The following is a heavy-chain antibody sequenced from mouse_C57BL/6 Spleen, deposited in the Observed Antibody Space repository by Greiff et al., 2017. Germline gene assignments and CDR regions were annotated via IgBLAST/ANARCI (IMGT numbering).Heavy chain of an antibody. V-gene: IGHV1-50*01. J-gene: IGHJ2*01. D-gene: IGHD1-1*01. CDR2: IDPSDSYT. CDR3: ARRVATGLYYFDY. CDR1: GYTFTSYW. Sequence: QVQLQQPGAELVKPGASVKLSCKASGYTFTSYWMQWVKQRPGQGLEWIGEIDPSDSYTNYNQKFKGKATLTVDTSSSTAYMQLSSLTSEDSAVYYCARRVATGLYYFDYWGQGTTLTVSS.